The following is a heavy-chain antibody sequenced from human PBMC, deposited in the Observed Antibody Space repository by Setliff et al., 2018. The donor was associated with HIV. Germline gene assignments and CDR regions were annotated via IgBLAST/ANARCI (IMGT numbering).Heavy chain of an antibody. V-gene: IGHV3-49*03. Sequence: GGSLRLSCLTSGFTFGDYALSWFRQAPGKGLEWVAFIRSKVYGGTTEYAASVKGRFAILRDDSTSIAYLQMNSLKTEDTGVYYYSRSLGSYFDSAGYLRYFDYWGQGTQVTVSS. CDR3: SRSLGSYFDSAGYLRYFDY. J-gene: IGHJ4*02. D-gene: IGHD3-10*01. CDR1: GFTFGDYA. CDR2: IRSKVYGGTT.